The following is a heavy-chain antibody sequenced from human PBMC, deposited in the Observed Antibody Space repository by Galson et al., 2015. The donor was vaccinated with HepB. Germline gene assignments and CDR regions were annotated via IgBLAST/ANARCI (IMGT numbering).Heavy chain of an antibody. CDR3: ARQRGDLLSASSYYYYYMDV. CDR2: IDPSDSFT. Sequence: QSGAEVKKPGESLRISCKGSGYSFTTYWISWVRQMPGKGLEWMGRIDPSDSFTNYSPSFQGHVTISADKSISTAYLQWSSLKASDTAMYYCARQRGDLLSASSYYYYYMDVWGKGTTVTVSS. V-gene: IGHV5-10-1*01. J-gene: IGHJ6*03. CDR1: GYSFTTYW. D-gene: IGHD2/OR15-2a*01.